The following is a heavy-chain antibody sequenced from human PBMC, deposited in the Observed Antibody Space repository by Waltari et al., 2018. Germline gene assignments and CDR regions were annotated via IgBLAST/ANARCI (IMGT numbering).Heavy chain of an antibody. J-gene: IGHJ4*02. Sequence: EVQLLQSGGGLVQPGGSLKLSCAASGFVFTDYALSWVRQAPGKGREWVSCITNSGCRTFYAESVRGRFTISRDSSYNMVYLQMNSLRGEDTAVYYCAKDLYTTFGAVDSWGQGSLVSVSS. D-gene: IGHD3-3*01. CDR2: ITNSGCRT. CDR3: AKDLYTTFGAVDS. CDR1: GFVFTDYA. V-gene: IGHV3-23*01.